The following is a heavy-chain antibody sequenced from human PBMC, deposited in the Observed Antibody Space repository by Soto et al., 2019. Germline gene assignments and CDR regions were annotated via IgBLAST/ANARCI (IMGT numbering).Heavy chain of an antibody. J-gene: IGHJ5*02. D-gene: IGHD6-19*01. CDR1: GGSISSYY. CDR2: IYYSGST. V-gene: IGHV4-59*01. Sequence: SEALSLTCTVSGGSISSYYWSWIRQPPGKGLEWIGYIYYSGSTNYNPSLKSRVTLSVDTSKNQFSLKLSSGTAADTAVYYFARDIDRMYSFGWYNWFDPWGQETLFTLSS. CDR3: ARDIDRMYSFGWYNWFDP.